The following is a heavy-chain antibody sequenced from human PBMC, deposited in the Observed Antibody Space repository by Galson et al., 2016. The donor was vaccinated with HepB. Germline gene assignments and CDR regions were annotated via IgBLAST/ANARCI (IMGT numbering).Heavy chain of an antibody. CDR3: ARAAIAAANNWFAP. D-gene: IGHD6-13*01. Sequence: LRLSCAASGFTFSGFGMHWVRQAPGKGLEWVASIWYDGSNKNYADSVKGRFTISRDNSKNRLYLQMNSLRAEDTAVYYCARAAIAAANNWFAPWGQGTLVTVSS. CDR1: GFTFSGFG. J-gene: IGHJ5*02. CDR2: IWYDGSNK. V-gene: IGHV3-33*01.